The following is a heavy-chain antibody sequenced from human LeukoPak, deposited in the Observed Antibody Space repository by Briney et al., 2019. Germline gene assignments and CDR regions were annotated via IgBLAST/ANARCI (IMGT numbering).Heavy chain of an antibody. CDR3: ASDPGIAVAGGGY. D-gene: IGHD6-19*01. CDR2: IYYSGST. V-gene: IGHV4-39*01. CDR1: GGSISSSSYY. J-gene: IGHJ4*02. Sequence: SETLSLTCTVSGGSISSSSYYWVWIRPPPGQGLEWIGSIYYSGSTYYNPSLKSRVTISVDTSKNQFSLKLSSVTAPDTAVYYCASDPGIAVAGGGYWGQGTLVTVSS.